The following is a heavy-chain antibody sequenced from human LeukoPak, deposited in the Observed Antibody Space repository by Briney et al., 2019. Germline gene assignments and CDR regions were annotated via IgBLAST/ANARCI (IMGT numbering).Heavy chain of an antibody. V-gene: IGHV3-48*02. CDR3: ARAAYSSGPDY. D-gene: IGHD6-25*01. J-gene: IGHJ4*02. CDR2: INPGSSSI. Sequence: GGSLTLSCAASGFTFNAFSMNWVRQAPGGGLEWVSYINPGSSSIHYTDSVKGRFTISRDNARNSLYLQMNSLRDEDSALYYCARAAYSSGPDYWGQGTLVTVSS. CDR1: GFTFNAFS.